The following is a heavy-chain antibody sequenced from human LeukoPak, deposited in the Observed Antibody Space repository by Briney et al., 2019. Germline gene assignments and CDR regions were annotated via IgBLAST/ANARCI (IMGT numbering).Heavy chain of an antibody. V-gene: IGHV3-21*01. CDR3: ARSTDYYDSSGYFIY. J-gene: IGHJ4*02. Sequence: GGSLRLSCAASGFTFSSYSMNWVRQAPGKGLEWDSSISSSSSYIYYADSVKGRFTISRDNAKNSLYLQMNSLRAEDTAVYYCARSTDYYDSSGYFIYWGQGTLVTVSS. CDR1: GFTFSSYS. CDR2: ISSSSSYI. D-gene: IGHD3-22*01.